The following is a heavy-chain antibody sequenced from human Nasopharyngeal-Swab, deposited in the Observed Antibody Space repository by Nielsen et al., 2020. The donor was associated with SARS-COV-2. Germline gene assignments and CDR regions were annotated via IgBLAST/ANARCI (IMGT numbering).Heavy chain of an antibody. J-gene: IGHJ4*02. CDR3: ARHSGYSSPSSTTFDY. CDR2: IYPGDSDT. V-gene: IGHV5-51*01. D-gene: IGHD6-6*01. Sequence: VRQMPGKGLEWMGIIYPGDSDTRYSPSFQGQVTISADKSISTAYLQWSSLKASDTAMYYCARHSGYSSPSSTTFDYWGQGTLVTVSS.